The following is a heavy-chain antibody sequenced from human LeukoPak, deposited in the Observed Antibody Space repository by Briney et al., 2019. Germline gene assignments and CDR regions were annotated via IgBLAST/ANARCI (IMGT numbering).Heavy chain of an antibody. CDR1: GYTFTGYY. CDR2: INPNSGGA. Sequence: GASVKVSCKASGYTFTGYYMHWVRQAPGQGPEWMGWINPNSGGANYAQKFQGRVTMTRDTSISTAYMELSRLRSDDTAVYYCARATMVRALGYWGQGTLVTVSS. CDR3: ARATMVRALGY. J-gene: IGHJ4*02. V-gene: IGHV1-2*02. D-gene: IGHD3-10*01.